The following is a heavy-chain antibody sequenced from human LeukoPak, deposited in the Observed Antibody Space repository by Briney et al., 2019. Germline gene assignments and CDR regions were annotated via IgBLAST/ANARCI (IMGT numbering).Heavy chain of an antibody. V-gene: IGHV3-23*01. Sequence: GGSLRLSCAASGFTFSSYAMSWVRQAPGKGLEWVSAIGGSGSSTYYADSVKGRFTISRGNSKNTLFLQMNSLRAEDTAIYYCAKLLVGATAAYWGQGTLVTVSS. J-gene: IGHJ4*02. D-gene: IGHD1-26*01. CDR2: IGGSGSST. CDR1: GFTFSSYA. CDR3: AKLLVGATAAY.